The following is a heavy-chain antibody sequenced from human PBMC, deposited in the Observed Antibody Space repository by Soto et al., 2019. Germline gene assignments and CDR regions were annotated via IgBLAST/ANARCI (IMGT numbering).Heavy chain of an antibody. D-gene: IGHD1-20*01. J-gene: IGHJ4*02. CDR1: GGSISSGDYY. CDR2: IYYSGST. V-gene: IGHV4-30-4*01. Sequence: PSETLSLTCTVSGGSISSGDYYWSWIRQPPGKGLEWIGYIYYSGSTYYNPSLKSRVTISIDTSKNQFSLKLSSVTAADTAVYYCARARRFNWNYCDYWGQGALVTVSS. CDR3: ARARRFNWNYCDY.